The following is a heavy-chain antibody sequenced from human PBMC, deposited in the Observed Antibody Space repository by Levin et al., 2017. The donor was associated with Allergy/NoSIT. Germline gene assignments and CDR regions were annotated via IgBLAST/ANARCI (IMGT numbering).Heavy chain of an antibody. CDR1: GFTFSSYG. CDR3: AKDLGLLLWFGELFDY. D-gene: IGHD3-10*01. Sequence: GGSLRLSCAASGFTFSSYGMHWVRQAPGKGLEWVAVISYDGSNKYYADSVKGRFTISRDNSKNTLYLQMNSLRAEDTAVYYCAKDLGLLLWFGELFDYWGQGTLVTVSS. CDR2: ISYDGSNK. V-gene: IGHV3-30*18. J-gene: IGHJ4*02.